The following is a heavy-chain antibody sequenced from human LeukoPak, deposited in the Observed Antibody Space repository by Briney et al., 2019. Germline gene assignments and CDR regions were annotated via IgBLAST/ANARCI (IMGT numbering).Heavy chain of an antibody. CDR2: IRYDGSNK. CDR3: ARDFTYRHDYGGKIADY. V-gene: IGHV3-30*02. CDR1: GFTFSSYG. Sequence: PGGSLRLSCAASGFTFSSYGMHWVRQAPGKGLEWVAFIRYDGSNKYYADSVKGRFTISRDNAKNSLYLQMNSLRAEDTAVYYCARDFTYRHDYGGKIADYWGQGTLVTVSS. J-gene: IGHJ4*02. D-gene: IGHD4-23*01.